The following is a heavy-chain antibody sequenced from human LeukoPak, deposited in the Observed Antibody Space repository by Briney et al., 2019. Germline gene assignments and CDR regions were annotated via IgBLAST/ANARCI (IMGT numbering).Heavy chain of an antibody. J-gene: IGHJ4*02. D-gene: IGHD4-17*01. Sequence: GGSLRLSCAASGFTFRTYGMNWVRQAPGKGLEWISYINSDSDTVYYSNSVKGRFTISGDNSRSTLYLQMNSLRAEDTAVYYCARETTVTRNFDYWGQGTLVTVSS. CDR2: INSDSDTV. CDR3: ARETTVTRNFDY. V-gene: IGHV3-48*01. CDR1: GFTFRTYG.